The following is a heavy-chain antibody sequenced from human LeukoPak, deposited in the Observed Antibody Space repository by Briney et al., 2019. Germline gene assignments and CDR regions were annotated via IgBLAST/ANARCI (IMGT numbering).Heavy chain of an antibody. J-gene: IGHJ4*02. D-gene: IGHD3-10*01. V-gene: IGHV3-48*04. Sequence: PGGSLRLSCAASGFTFDDYGMSWVRQAPGKGLEWVSYISSSGSTIYYADSVKGRFTISRDNAKNSLYLQMNSLRAEDTAVYYCVKDRTGTYTLDYWGQGTLVTVSS. CDR1: GFTFDDYG. CDR2: ISSSGSTI. CDR3: VKDRTGTYTLDY.